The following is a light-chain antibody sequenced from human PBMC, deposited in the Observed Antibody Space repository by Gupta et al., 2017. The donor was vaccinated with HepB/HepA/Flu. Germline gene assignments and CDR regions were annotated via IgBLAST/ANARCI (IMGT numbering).Light chain of an antibody. Sequence: DIQMTQSPSSLSASVGDRVTITCRASQDISNYLAWYQLEPGKAPKLLIYDASALESGVPSRFSGRGSGTHFTLTISSLQTEDVANYFCQKDYNAPWTFGPGTEIEI. V-gene: IGKV1-27*01. CDR3: QKDYNAPWT. J-gene: IGKJ1*01. CDR1: QDISNY. CDR2: DAS.